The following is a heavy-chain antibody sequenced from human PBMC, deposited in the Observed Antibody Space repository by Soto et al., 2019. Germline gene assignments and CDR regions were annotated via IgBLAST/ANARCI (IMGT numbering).Heavy chain of an antibody. CDR2: ISYDGSNK. CDR1: GFTFSHYG. Sequence: QVQLVESGGGVVQPGRSLRLSCAASGFTFSHYGIHWVRQAPGKGLEWLAVISYDGSNKHYADYVKGRFTVSRDNSKNTLYLQMNSLRAEDTAVYFCARYSGKYQGPIDYWGQGNLVTVSS. CDR3: ARYSGKYQGPIDY. J-gene: IGHJ4*02. D-gene: IGHD1-26*01. V-gene: IGHV3-30*03.